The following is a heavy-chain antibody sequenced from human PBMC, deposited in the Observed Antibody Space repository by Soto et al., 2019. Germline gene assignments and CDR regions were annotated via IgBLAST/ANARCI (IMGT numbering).Heavy chain of an antibody. CDR2: LKSKSEGGTA. V-gene: IGHV3-15*01. CDR1: GFTFNNAW. Sequence: EVHLVESGGGFIKPGGSLRLSCAASGFTFNNAWMSWVRQGPGKGLEWVGRLKSKSEGGTADYADYVKGRFVISRDESKNTVDLEMNSLKPEDTAVYFCSRENWTFGKSINYFALDVWGQGTTVTVS. CDR3: SRENWTFGKSINYFALDV. J-gene: IGHJ6*02. D-gene: IGHD3-10*01.